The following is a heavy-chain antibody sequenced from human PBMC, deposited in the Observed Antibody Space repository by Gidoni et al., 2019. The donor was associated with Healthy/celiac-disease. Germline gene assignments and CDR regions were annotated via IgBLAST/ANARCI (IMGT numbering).Heavy chain of an antibody. V-gene: IGHV4-61*02. Sequence: QVQLQESGPGLVKPSQTLSLTCTVSGGSISSGSYYWSWIRQPAGKGLEWIGRIYTSGSTNYNPSLKSRVTISVDTSKNQFSLKLSSVTAADTAVYYCARDYSSGNDAFDIWGQGTMVTVSS. CDR2: IYTSGST. D-gene: IGHD6-25*01. J-gene: IGHJ3*02. CDR3: ARDYSSGNDAFDI. CDR1: GGSISSGSYY.